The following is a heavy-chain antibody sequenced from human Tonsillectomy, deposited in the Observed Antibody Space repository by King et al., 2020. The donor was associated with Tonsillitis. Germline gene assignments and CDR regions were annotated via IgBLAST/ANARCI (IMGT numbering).Heavy chain of an antibody. Sequence: VQLVESGGGVVQPGRSLRLSCAASGFTFSSYAMHWVRQAPGKGLEWVAVISYDGSNKYYADSVKGRFTISRDNSKNTLYLQMNSLRAEDTAVYYCARVQASIYDYGDFRLWLDDAFDIWGQGTMVTVSS. CDR2: ISYDGSNK. CDR1: GFTFSSYA. CDR3: ARVQASIYDYGDFRLWLDDAFDI. V-gene: IGHV3-30-3*01. J-gene: IGHJ3*02. D-gene: IGHD4-17*01.